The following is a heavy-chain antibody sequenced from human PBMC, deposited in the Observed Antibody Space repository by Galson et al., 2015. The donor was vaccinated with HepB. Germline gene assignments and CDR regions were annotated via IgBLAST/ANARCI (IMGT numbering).Heavy chain of an antibody. D-gene: IGHD3-10*01. CDR1: GFRFRSDG. CDR3: AKGGRSYLSDDVFYPGFDD. V-gene: IGHV3-30*18. J-gene: IGHJ4*02. CDR2: ISYDGGKE. Sequence: SLRLSCAASGFRFRSDGMHWVRQAPGTGLEWVAGISYDGGKEHYADSVKGRFTISRDNSKDTLYLLMNSLRAEDTAVYFCAKGGRSYLSDDVFYPGFDDWGQGTLVTVSS.